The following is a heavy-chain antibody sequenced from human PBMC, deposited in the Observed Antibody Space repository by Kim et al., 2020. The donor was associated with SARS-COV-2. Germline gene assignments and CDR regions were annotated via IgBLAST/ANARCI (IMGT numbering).Heavy chain of an antibody. V-gene: IGHV3-9*01. CDR2: ISWNSGSI. CDR1: GFTFDDYA. Sequence: GGSLRLSCAASGFTFDDYAMHWVRQAPGKGLEWVSGISWNSGSIGYADSVKGRFTISRDNAKNSLYLQMNSLRAEDTALYYCAKDTRGSTVYYYGMGVWGQGTTVTVSS. J-gene: IGHJ6*02. D-gene: IGHD6-25*01. CDR3: AKDTRGSTVYYYGMGV.